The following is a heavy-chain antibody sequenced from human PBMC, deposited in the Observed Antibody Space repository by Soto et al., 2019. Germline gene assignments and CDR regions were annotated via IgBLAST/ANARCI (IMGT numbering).Heavy chain of an antibody. CDR3: ARGRSHHSDYFDY. V-gene: IGHV3-21*01. Sequence: PGGSLRLSCAASGFTFSDYHMTWVRQAPGEGLEWVSFISTGSSYIYYADSMKGRFTISRDDAKNSLYLQMTSLRAEDTAVYYCARGRSHHSDYFDYWGQGTLVTVSS. CDR2: ISTGSSYI. CDR1: GFTFSDYH. J-gene: IGHJ4*02.